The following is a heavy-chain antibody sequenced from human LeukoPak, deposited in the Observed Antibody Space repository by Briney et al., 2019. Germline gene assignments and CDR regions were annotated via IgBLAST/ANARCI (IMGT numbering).Heavy chain of an antibody. J-gene: IGHJ4*02. V-gene: IGHV4-34*01. CDR1: GGSMRGYY. D-gene: IGHD2-2*02. CDR3: AREAPATALRD. Sequence: SETLSLTCTVSGGSMRGYYWSWIRQPPGKRLEWIGEINHSGSTNYNPSLKSRVTISVDTSKNQFSLKLSSVTAADTAVYYCAREAPATALRDWGQGTLVTVSS. CDR2: INHSGST.